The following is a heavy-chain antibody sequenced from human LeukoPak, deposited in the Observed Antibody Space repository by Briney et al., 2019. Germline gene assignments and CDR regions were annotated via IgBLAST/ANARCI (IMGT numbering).Heavy chain of an antibody. D-gene: IGHD1-1*01. CDR2: ISSSGTII. CDR1: GFIFSSYE. Sequence: GGSLRLSCAASGFIFSSYEMNWVRQAPGKGLEWVSYISSSGTIIYYADSVKGRSTISRDYAKNSLYLQMNSLRAEDTAVYYCARESGSATWYYGMDVWGQGTTVTVSS. CDR3: ARESGSATWYYGMDV. V-gene: IGHV3-48*03. J-gene: IGHJ6*02.